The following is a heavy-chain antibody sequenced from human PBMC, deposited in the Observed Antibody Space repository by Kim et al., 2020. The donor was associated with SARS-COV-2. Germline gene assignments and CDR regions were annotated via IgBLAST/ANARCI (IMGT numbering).Heavy chain of an antibody. CDR3: AKVSSWIERFYYFDY. CDR1: GFTFSSYA. D-gene: IGHD1-1*01. V-gene: IGHV3-23*01. Sequence: GGSLRLSCAASGFTFSSYAMSWVRQAPGKGLEWVSAISGSGGSTYYADSVKGRFTISRDNSKNTLYLQMNSLRAEDTAVYYCAKVSSWIERFYYFDYWGQGTLVTVSS. J-gene: IGHJ4*02. CDR2: ISGSGGST.